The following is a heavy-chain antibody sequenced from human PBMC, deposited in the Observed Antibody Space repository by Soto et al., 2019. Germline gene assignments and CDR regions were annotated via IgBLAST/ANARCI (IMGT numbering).Heavy chain of an antibody. Sequence: ESGGGVVQPGRSLRLSCAASGFTFSSYAMHWVRQAPGKGLEWVAVISYDGSNKYFADSVKGRFTISRDNSKNTLYLQMNSLRAEDTAVYYCARDTGSAYYYYYGMDVWGQGTTVTVSS. CDR1: GFTFSSYA. V-gene: IGHV3-30-3*01. D-gene: IGHD3-10*01. CDR3: ARDTGSAYYYYYGMDV. J-gene: IGHJ6*02. CDR2: ISYDGSNK.